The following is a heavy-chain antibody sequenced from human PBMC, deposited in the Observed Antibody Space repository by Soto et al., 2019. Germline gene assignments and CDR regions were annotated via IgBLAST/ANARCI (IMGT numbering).Heavy chain of an antibody. CDR1: GYSFTDYH. Sequence: AAVKVSCKASGYSFTDYHIHWVRQAPGQGLEWLGRINPKSGGTSTAQKFQGWVTMTTDTSISTASMELTRLTSDDTAIYYCARGDSTDCCHGVCSFFYIPDMDVWGQGTTVNASS. D-gene: IGHD2-8*01. J-gene: IGHJ6*02. CDR3: ARGDSTDCCHGVCSFFYIPDMDV. V-gene: IGHV1-2*04. CDR2: INPKSGGT.